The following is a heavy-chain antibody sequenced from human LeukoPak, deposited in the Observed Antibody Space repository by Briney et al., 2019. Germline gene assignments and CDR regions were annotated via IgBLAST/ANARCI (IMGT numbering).Heavy chain of an antibody. CDR2: ISAYNGNT. V-gene: IGHV1-18*04. D-gene: IGHD3-10*01. CDR3: ARVVYIVVRGVIITYWFDP. J-gene: IGHJ5*02. Sequence: EASVKVSCKASGYTFTSYGISWVRQAPGQGLEWMGWISAYNGNTNYAQKLQGRVTMTTDTSTSTAYMELRSLRSDDTAVYYCARVVYIVVRGVIITYWFDPWGQGTLVTVSS. CDR1: GYTFTSYG.